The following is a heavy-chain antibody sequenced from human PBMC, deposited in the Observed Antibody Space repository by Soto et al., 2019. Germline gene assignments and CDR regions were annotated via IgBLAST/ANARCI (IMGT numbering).Heavy chain of an antibody. V-gene: IGHV5-51*01. CDR1: GYDFNTNW. J-gene: IGHJ4*01. CDR2: MYPGDSDT. Sequence: GESLKISCRGSGYDFNTNWFGWVRQLPGKGLEWVGIMYPGDSDTRYNPSLQGHVTLSADVTVSTAFLQWRSLKTSDTGMYFCARLPRDCNKTSCYYADHWGHGTQVTVSS. D-gene: IGHD2-2*01. CDR3: ARLPRDCNKTSCYYADH.